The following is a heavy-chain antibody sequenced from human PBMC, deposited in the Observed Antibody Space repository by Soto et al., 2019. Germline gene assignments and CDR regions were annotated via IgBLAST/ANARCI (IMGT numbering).Heavy chain of an antibody. D-gene: IGHD3-10*01. V-gene: IGHV1-18*04. Sequence: ASLKVSWKASGYTFTSYGISCVRQAPGQGLEWMGWISAYNGNTNYALKHQGRNTRTTDTSTSTAYMEQRSLRSDDTAVYYCARAPLWFGEFANWGQATLVTVSS. CDR3: ARAPLWFGEFAN. CDR2: ISAYNGNT. J-gene: IGHJ4*02. CDR1: GYTFTSYG.